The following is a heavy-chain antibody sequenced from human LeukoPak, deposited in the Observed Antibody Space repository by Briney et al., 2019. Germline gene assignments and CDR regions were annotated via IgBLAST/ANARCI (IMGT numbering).Heavy chain of an antibody. CDR1: GFPFSGSG. J-gene: IGHJ4*02. CDR3: AKGGQYDSDSFFDF. Sequence: GGSLRLSCAASGFPFSGSGMHWVRQAPGKGLWVAVIWYDGSHQYYADSVKGRFTISRDNSRNTVDVQMNSLRSEDSALYYCAKGGQYDSDSFFDFWGQGTLVTVSS. D-gene: IGHD3-22*01. V-gene: IGHV3-30*02. CDR2: IWYDGSHQ.